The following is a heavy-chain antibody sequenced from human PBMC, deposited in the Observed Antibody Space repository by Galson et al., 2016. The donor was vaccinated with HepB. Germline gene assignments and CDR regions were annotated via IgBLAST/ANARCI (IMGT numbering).Heavy chain of an antibody. CDR1: GFTFSTYA. Sequence: SLRLSCAASGFTFSTYAMNWVRQAPGKGLEWVSSIGSSSTYIYYADSVEGRFTISRDNAKNSLYLQMDSLRAEDTAVYYCARDSTRMDYYDSSGYPRGPSDYWGQGALVTVSS. CDR3: ARDSTRMDYYDSSGYPRGPSDY. J-gene: IGHJ4*02. D-gene: IGHD3-22*01. V-gene: IGHV3-21*01. CDR2: IGSSSTYI.